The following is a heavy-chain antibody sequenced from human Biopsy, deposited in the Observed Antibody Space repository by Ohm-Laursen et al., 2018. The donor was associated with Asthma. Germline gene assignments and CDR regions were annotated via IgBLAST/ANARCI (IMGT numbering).Heavy chain of an antibody. D-gene: IGHD3-22*01. V-gene: IGHV4-39*01. CDR3: VRHQYSSSWSIFDY. Sequence: GTLSLTCIVSGGSITSSSYYWGWIRQPPGKGMEWIGSMYHSGSPYYHPSLKSRATISVDTSKNQLSLKMSSVTAADTAVYFCVRHQYSSSWSIFDYWGQGALVTVSS. CDR2: MYHSGSP. J-gene: IGHJ4*02. CDR1: GGSITSSSYY.